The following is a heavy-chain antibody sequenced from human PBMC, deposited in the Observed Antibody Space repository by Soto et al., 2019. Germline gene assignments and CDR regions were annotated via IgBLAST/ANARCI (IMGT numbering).Heavy chain of an antibody. CDR1: GFIFSNYG. Sequence: EVQLVESGGGLVQPGGSLRLSCAASGFIFSNYGMHWVRQAPGKGLEYVSAVSGDGDSTYYANSVKGRFTISRDNSKNTLYLQMGSLRPEDMAVYYCAARYCSSRCFHFDYWGRGTLVTVSS. J-gene: IGHJ4*02. D-gene: IGHD2-2*01. CDR3: AARYCSSRCFHFDY. CDR2: VSGDGDST. V-gene: IGHV3-64*01.